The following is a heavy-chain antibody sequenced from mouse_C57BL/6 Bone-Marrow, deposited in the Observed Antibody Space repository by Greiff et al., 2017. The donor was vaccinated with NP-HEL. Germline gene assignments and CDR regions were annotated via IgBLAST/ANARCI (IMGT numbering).Heavy chain of an antibody. CDR3: ARFPNWYFDV. J-gene: IGHJ1*03. CDR1: GFTFTDYY. V-gene: IGHV7-3*01. Sequence: EVKLVESGGGLVQPGGSLSLSCAASGFTFTDYYMSWVRQPPGKALEWLGFIRNKANVYTTEYSASVKGRFTISRDNSHSILYLQMNALRAEDSATYYCARFPNWYFDVWGTGTTVTVSS. CDR2: IRNKANVYTT.